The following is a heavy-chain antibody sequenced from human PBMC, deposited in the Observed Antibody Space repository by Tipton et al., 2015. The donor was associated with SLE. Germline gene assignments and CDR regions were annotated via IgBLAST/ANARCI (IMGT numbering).Heavy chain of an antibody. CDR2: INSDGSST. V-gene: IGHV3-74*01. Sequence: SLRLSYAASGFTFSSYWMHWVRQAPGKGLVWVSRINSDGSSTSYADSVKGRFTISRDNAKNTLYLQMNSLRAEDTAVYYCAKGRAAAGADAFDIWGQGTMVTVSS. CDR3: AKGRAAAGADAFDI. CDR1: GFTFSSYW. D-gene: IGHD6-13*01. J-gene: IGHJ3*02.